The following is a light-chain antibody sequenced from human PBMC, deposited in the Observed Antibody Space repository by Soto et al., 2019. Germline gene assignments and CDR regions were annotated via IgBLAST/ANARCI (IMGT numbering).Light chain of an antibody. CDR3: SSYAGSNNVV. J-gene: IGLJ2*01. CDR1: SSDVGGYNY. Sequence: QSVLSQPPSASGSPGQSVTIPCTGTSSDVGGYNYVSWYQQHPGKAPKLMIYEVSKRPSGVPDRFSGSKSGNTASLTVSGLQPEDDSNYYCSSYAGSNNVVFGGGTKLTVL. V-gene: IGLV2-8*01. CDR2: EVS.